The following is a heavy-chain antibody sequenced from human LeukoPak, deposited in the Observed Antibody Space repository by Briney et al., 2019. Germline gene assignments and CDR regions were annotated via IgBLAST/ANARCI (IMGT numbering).Heavy chain of an antibody. V-gene: IGHV4-39*01. J-gene: IGHJ5*02. CDR2: IYYSVNT. Sequence: SETLSLTCTVPVGSLSSSTYYWGSIRQPPGKGLEWSGSIYYSVNTYYTPSLQTRVTISVDTYKNQFSLRLRSLTAADTAVYYCARHGRIVRGVLRWLDPWGQGTVVSVS. D-gene: IGHD3-10*01. CDR3: ARHGRIVRGVLRWLDP. CDR1: VGSLSSSTYY.